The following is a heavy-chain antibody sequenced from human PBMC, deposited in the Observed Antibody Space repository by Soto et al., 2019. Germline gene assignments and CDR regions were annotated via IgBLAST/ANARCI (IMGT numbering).Heavy chain of an antibody. J-gene: IGHJ4*02. D-gene: IGHD6-6*01. V-gene: IGHV4-30-2*01. CDR2: IYHSGST. Sequence: TLSVTCAVSGGSIISGGYAWSRIRQPPGKGLEWIGYIYHSGSTYYNPSLKSRVTISVDRSKNQFSLKLSSVTAADTAVYYCARVFIAARRTYYFDYWGQGTLVTVSS. CDR1: GGSIISGGYA. CDR3: ARVFIAARRTYYFDY.